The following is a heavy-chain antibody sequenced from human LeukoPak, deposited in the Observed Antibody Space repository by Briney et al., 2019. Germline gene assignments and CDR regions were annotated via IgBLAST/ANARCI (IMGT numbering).Heavy chain of an antibody. D-gene: IGHD5-18*01. V-gene: IGHV3-64*01. CDR3: ARGAERYVDTAMAIFDY. J-gene: IGHJ4*02. Sequence: GGSLRLSCAASGFTFSSYAMHWVRQAPGKGLEYVSAISSNGGSTYYANSVKGRFTISRDNSKNTLYLQMGSLRAEDMAVYYCARGAERYVDTAMAIFDYWGQGTLVTVSS. CDR1: GFTFSSYA. CDR2: ISSNGGST.